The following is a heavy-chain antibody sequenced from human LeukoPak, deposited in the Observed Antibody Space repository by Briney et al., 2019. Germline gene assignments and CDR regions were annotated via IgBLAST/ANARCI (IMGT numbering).Heavy chain of an antibody. D-gene: IGHD3-10*01. V-gene: IGHV3-30*18. CDR3: AKDMLPRFGELPSPIDY. CDR2: ISYDGSNK. CDR1: GFTFSSYG. Sequence: GGSLRLSCAASGFTFSSYGMHWVRQAPGKGLEWVAVISYDGSNKYYADSVKGRFTISRDNSKNTLYLQMNGLRAEDTAVYYCAKDMLPRFGELPSPIDYWGQGTLVTVSS. J-gene: IGHJ4*02.